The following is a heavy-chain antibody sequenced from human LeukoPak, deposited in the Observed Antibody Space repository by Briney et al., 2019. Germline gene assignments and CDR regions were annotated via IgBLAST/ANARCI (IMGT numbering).Heavy chain of an antibody. CDR1: GCTVSSNY. CDR2: IYRGGSA. D-gene: IGHD6-13*01. Sequence: GGSLRLSCAASGCTVSSNYMSWVRQAPGKGLEWVSVIYRGGSAYYADSVKGRFTISRDNSKNTLYLQINSLRTEDTAVYYCASPGDSRNAFDIWGQGTMVTVSS. J-gene: IGHJ3*02. CDR3: ASPGDSRNAFDI. V-gene: IGHV3-53*01.